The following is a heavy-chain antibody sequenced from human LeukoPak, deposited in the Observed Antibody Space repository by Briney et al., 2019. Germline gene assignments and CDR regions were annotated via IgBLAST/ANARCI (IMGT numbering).Heavy chain of an antibody. CDR1: GFTFSGSV. J-gene: IGHJ5*02. D-gene: IGHD3-9*01. CDR3: AKLPTGYPNWFDP. V-gene: IGHV3-23*01. CDR2: IGGSGGST. Sequence: GGSLRLSCAGSGFTFSGSVMGWVRQAPGKGLEWVSAIGGSGGSTYYADSVTGRFTISRDNSKNTLYLQMNSLRAEDTALYYCAKLPTGYPNWFDPWGQGTLVTVSS.